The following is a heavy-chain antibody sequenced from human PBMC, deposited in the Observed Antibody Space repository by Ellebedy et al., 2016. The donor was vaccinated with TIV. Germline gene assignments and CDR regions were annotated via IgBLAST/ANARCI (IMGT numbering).Heavy chain of an antibody. D-gene: IGHD6-19*01. J-gene: IGHJ4*02. CDR3: AKYPAVAGTYFDY. CDR2: IVGSVDST. Sequence: PGGSLRLSCVASGFTFVDYAMSWVRQSPGKGLAWVSAIVGSVDSTYYADSLTGRFAISRDNSNNTLFLQMNSLRAEDTDVYYCAKYPAVAGTYFDYWGQGILVTISS. V-gene: IGHV3-23*01. CDR1: GFTFVDYA.